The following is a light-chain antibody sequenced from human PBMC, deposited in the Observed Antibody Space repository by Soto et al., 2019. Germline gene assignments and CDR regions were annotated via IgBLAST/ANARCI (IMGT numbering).Light chain of an antibody. CDR1: QSVSSSY. J-gene: IGKJ1*01. CDR3: QQYGSSPRT. CDR2: SAS. Sequence: EIVLTQSPGTLSLSPGERATLSCSASQSVSSSYLDWYQQKPVQAPRLLIYSASSRSTGIPDRFSGSGSGTDFTLTISRLEPEDCAVYYCQQYGSSPRTFGQKTKVES. V-gene: IGKV3-20*01.